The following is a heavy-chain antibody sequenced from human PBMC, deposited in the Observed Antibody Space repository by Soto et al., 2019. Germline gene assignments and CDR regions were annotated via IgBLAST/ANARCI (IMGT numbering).Heavy chain of an antibody. CDR3: ARVAYGDYSSGGMDV. D-gene: IGHD4-17*01. V-gene: IGHV3-48*02. J-gene: IGHJ6*02. Sequence: EVQLVESGGGLVQPGGSPRLSCAASGFTFSSYSMNWVRQAPGKGLEWVSYISSSSSTIYYADSVKGRFTISRDNAKNSLYLQMNSMTDEDTAVDYCARVAYGDYSSGGMDVWGQGTTVTVSS. CDR2: ISSSSSTI. CDR1: GFTFSSYS.